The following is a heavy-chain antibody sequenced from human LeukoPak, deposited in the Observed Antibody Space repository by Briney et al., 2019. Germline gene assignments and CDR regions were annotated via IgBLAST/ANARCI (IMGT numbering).Heavy chain of an antibody. CDR3: ARLGSSWSFDY. CDR2: IWYDGSNK. Sequence: GGSLRLSCAASGFTFSSFGIYWVRQAPGEGLEWVAVIWYDGSNKYYADSVKGRFTISRDNSQNTLYLQMNSLRAEDTAVYYCARLGSSWSFDYWGQGTLVTVSS. D-gene: IGHD6-13*01. CDR1: GFTFSSFG. J-gene: IGHJ4*02. V-gene: IGHV3-33*01.